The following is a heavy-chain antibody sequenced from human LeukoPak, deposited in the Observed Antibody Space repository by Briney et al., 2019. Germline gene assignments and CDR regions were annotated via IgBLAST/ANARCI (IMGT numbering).Heavy chain of an antibody. J-gene: IGHJ4*02. V-gene: IGHV1-46*01. D-gene: IGHD5-24*01. Sequence: ASVKVSCKASGYTFTSYYMHWVRQAPGQGLEWMGIINPSGGSTSYAQKFQGRVTITRDTSASTAYMELSSLRSEDTAVYYCARDRTVEMATIIDYWGQGTLVTVSS. CDR3: ARDRTVEMATIIDY. CDR2: INPSGGST. CDR1: GYTFTSYY.